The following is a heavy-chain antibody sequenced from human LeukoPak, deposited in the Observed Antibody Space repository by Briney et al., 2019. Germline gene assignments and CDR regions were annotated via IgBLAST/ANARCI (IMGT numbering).Heavy chain of an antibody. V-gene: IGHV3-23*01. D-gene: IGHD3-22*01. CDR2: ISGSGGTT. J-gene: IGHJ4*02. Sequence: GGSLRLSCAASGFTFSNYAMSWVRQAPGKGLEWVSAISGSGGTTYYADSVKGRFTISRDNSRDTLFLQMNSLRAEDTAVYYCAKGFAGSGYSFLQGGFDYWGQGTLDTVSS. CDR1: GFTFSNYA. CDR3: AKGFAGSGYSFLQGGFDY.